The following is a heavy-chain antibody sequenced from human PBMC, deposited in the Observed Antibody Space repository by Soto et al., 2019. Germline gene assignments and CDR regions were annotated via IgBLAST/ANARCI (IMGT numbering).Heavy chain of an antibody. CDR2: INSDGSST. D-gene: IGHD3-10*01. CDR1: GFTFGNYW. CDR3: TKVISMVGGDFDS. V-gene: IGHV3-74*01. Sequence: EVQLVESGGGLVQPGGSLRLSCAASGFTFGNYWMHWVRQAPGKGLVWVARINSDGSSTSYADSVKGRFTISRDNAKNTLYLQMNSLRAEDTAMYYCTKVISMVGGDFDSWGQGTLVTVSS. J-gene: IGHJ4*02.